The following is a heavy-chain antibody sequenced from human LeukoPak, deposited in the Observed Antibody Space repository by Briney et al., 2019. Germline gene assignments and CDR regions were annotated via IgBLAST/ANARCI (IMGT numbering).Heavy chain of an antibody. J-gene: IGHJ4*02. Sequence: SVKVCCKASGGTFSSYAISWVRQAPGQGLEWMGGIIPICGTANYAQKFQGRVTITADESTSTAYMELSSLRSEDTAVYYCARLAPHSHYYGSGGGSFDYWGQGTLVTVSS. V-gene: IGHV1-69*13. CDR1: GGTFSSYA. D-gene: IGHD3-10*01. CDR3: ARLAPHSHYYGSGGGSFDY. CDR2: IIPICGTA.